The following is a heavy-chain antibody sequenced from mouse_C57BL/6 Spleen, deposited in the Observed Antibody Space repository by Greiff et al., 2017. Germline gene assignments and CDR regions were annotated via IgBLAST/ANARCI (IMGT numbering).Heavy chain of an antibody. J-gene: IGHJ4*01. V-gene: IGHV1-81*01. D-gene: IGHD2-2*01. Sequence: QVQLQQSGAELARPGASVKLSCKASGYTFTSYGISWVKQRTGQGLEWIGEIYPRSGNTYYNEKFKGKATLTADKSSSTAYMELRSLTSEDSAVYFCAGDGYDEEYYAMDYWGQGTSVTVSS. CDR2: IYPRSGNT. CDR1: GYTFTSYG. CDR3: AGDGYDEEYYAMDY.